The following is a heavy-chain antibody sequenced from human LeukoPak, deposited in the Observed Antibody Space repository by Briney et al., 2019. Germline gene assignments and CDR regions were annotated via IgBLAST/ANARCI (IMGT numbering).Heavy chain of an antibody. CDR3: ARGGLFLSAAGNFDY. CDR1: GGSTSSYY. CDR2: IYYSGST. V-gene: IGHV4-59*01. D-gene: IGHD6-13*01. Sequence: SETLSLTCTISGGSTSSYYWSWIRQPPGKGLERSGYIYYSGSTNYNPYLKSRVTISVDTSKNQFSLKLSSVTAADTAVYYCARGGLFLSAAGNFDYWGQGTLVTVSS. J-gene: IGHJ4*02.